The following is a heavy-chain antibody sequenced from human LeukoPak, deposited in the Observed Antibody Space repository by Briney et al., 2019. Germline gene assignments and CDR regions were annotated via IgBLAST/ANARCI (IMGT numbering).Heavy chain of an antibody. CDR1: GYTFTGYY. D-gene: IGHD4-17*01. CDR2: INPNSGGT. J-gene: IGHJ5*02. CDR3: ARELCGTTVTTCSGTEFDP. V-gene: IGHV1-2*02. Sequence: ASVKVSCKASGYTFTGYYIHWVRQAPGQGLEWMGWINPNSGGTNYAQKFQGRVTMTRDTSISTAYMELSRLRSDDTAVYYCARELCGTTVTTCSGTEFDPWGQGTLVTVSS.